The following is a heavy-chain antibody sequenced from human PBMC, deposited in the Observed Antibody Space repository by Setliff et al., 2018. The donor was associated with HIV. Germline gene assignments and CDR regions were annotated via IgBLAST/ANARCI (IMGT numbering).Heavy chain of an antibody. CDR3: VNPSGAMGDFDS. CDR2: FFHSGNT. Sequence: PSETLSLTCAVSGYSITSGYYWGWIRQPPGKGLEWIGSFFHSGNTYYNPSLKTRVTISIDTSKNQFSLQLTSVTAADTAVYYCVNPSGAMGDFDSWGQGTLVTVSS. CDR1: GYSITSGYY. J-gene: IGHJ4*02. D-gene: IGHD3-16*01. V-gene: IGHV4-38-2*01.